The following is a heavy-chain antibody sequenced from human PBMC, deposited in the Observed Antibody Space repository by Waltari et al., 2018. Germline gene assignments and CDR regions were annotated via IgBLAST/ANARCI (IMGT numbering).Heavy chain of an antibody. Sequence: EVQLVQSGAEVKKPGAPLMISGKDSGYRFSSDWIVWVRQMPGTGLEWLGMMYPGDSDTRYSPSFEGQVTISADKFINTAYLMLKSLKTSDTAMYYCAKGGIPNWFDPWGQGTLVTVSS. CDR3: AKGGIPNWFDP. D-gene: IGHD6-25*01. CDR1: GYRFSSDW. J-gene: IGHJ5*02. CDR2: MYPGDSDT. V-gene: IGHV5-51*01.